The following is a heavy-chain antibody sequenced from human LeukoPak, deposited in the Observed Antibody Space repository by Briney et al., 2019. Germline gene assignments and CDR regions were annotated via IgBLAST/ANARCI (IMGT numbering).Heavy chain of an antibody. CDR2: IWYDGSNK. V-gene: IGHV3-33*01. Sequence: GGSLRLSCAASGFTFSSYGMHWVRQAPGMGLEWVAVIWYDGSNKYYADSVKGRFTISRDNSKNTLYLQMNSLRAEDTAVYYCARDNPVYCTNGVCFLFDYWGQGTLVTVSS. CDR1: GFTFSSYG. J-gene: IGHJ4*02. D-gene: IGHD2-8*01. CDR3: ARDNPVYCTNGVCFLFDY.